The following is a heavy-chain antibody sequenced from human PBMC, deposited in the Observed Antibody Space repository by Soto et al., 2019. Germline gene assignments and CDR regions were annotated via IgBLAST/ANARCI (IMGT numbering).Heavy chain of an antibody. V-gene: IGHV3-23*01. J-gene: IGHJ4*02. CDR2: ISGSGSNT. CDR1: GFTFSTYV. D-gene: IGHD6-19*01. CDR3: AKGSVAGRHYFDY. Sequence: GGSLSLSCAASGFTFSTYVMSWVRQAPGKGLEWVSAISGSGSNTYYADSVKGRFTISRDNSKNTLYLQVNSLSAEDTAVYYCAKGSVAGRHYFDYWGQGTPVTVSS.